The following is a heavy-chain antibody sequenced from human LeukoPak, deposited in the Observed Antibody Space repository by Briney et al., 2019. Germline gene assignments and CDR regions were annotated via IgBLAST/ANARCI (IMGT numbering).Heavy chain of an antibody. CDR1: GYTFTSYY. CDR2: INPSGGST. Sequence: ASVKVSCKASGYTFTSYYMHWVRQAPGQGLEWMGIINPSGGSTSYAQKFQGRVTMTRGMSTSTVYMELSSLRSEDTAVYYCARDGSGYDFWSGYYTTYYYYYYMDVWGKGTTVTVSS. CDR3: ARDGSGYDFWSGYYTTYYYYYYMDV. J-gene: IGHJ6*03. D-gene: IGHD3-3*01. V-gene: IGHV1-46*01.